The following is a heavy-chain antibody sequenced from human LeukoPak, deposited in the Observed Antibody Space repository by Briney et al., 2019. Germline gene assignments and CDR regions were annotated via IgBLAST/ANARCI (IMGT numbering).Heavy chain of an antibody. J-gene: IGHJ2*01. CDR1: GFTFSNFA. CDR2: IGDTGRAR. D-gene: IGHD3-16*01. Sequence: GRSLRLSCAASGFTFSNFAMHWVRQAPGKGLEWVAVIGDTGRARYYADSVTGRFTTSRDNSQNTLYLEMNSLRYEDTALYYCAREAAWGNWYFDLWGRGTLVTVSS. V-gene: IGHV3-30-3*01. CDR3: AREAAWGNWYFDL.